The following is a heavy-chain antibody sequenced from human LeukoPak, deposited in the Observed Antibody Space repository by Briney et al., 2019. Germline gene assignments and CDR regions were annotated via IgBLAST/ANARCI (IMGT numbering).Heavy chain of an antibody. V-gene: IGHV1-2*02. J-gene: IGHJ3*02. Sequence: ASVKVSRKASGYTFTGYYMHWVRQAPGQGLEWMGWINPNSGGTNYAQKFQGRVTMTRDTSISTAYMELSRLRSDDTAVYYCARALIVVVPDDAFDIWGQGTMVTVSS. CDR3: ARALIVVVPDDAFDI. D-gene: IGHD2-2*01. CDR2: INPNSGGT. CDR1: GYTFTGYY.